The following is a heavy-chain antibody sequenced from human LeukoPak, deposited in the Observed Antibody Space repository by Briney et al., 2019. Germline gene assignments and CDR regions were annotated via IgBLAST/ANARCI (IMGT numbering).Heavy chain of an antibody. D-gene: IGHD6-13*01. J-gene: IGHJ6*02. V-gene: IGHV3-48*01. Sequence: GGSLRLSCAASGFTFSSYSMNWVRQAPGKGLGWVSYISSSSSTISYADSVKGRFTISRDNAKNSLYLQMNSLRAEDTAVYYCARGRAAAGHYYYYGMDVWGQGTTVTVSS. CDR1: GFTFSSYS. CDR3: ARGRAAAGHYYYYGMDV. CDR2: ISSSSSTI.